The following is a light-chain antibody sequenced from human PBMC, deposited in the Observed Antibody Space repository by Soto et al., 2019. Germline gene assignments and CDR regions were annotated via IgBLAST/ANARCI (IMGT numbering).Light chain of an antibody. J-gene: IGLJ2*01. V-gene: IGLV3-21*04. Sequence: SYELTQPPSVSVAPGKTARITCGGNNIGSKNVHWYQQKPGQAPVLVIYYDSDRPSGIPERFSGSNSGNTATLTISRVEAGDEADYYCQVWDSSSDHVVFGGGTNLTVL. CDR1: NIGSKN. CDR3: QVWDSSSDHVV. CDR2: YDS.